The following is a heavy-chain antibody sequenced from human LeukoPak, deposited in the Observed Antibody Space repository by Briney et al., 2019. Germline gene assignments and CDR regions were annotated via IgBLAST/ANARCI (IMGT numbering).Heavy chain of an antibody. V-gene: IGHV1-69*13. CDR3: ASAMVRGVPDAFDI. CDR2: IIPIFGTA. Sequence: SVKVSCKASGGTFSSYAISWVRQAPGQGLEWVGGIIPIFGTANYAQKFQGRVTITADESTSTAYMELSSLRSEDTAVYYCASAMVRGVPDAFDIWGQGTMVTVSS. CDR1: GGTFSSYA. J-gene: IGHJ3*02. D-gene: IGHD3-10*01.